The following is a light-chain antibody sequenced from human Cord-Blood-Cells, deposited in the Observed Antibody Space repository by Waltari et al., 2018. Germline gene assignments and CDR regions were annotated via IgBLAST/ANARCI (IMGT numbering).Light chain of an antibody. V-gene: IGLV2-23*02. J-gene: IGLJ3*02. CDR2: EVS. Sequence: QSALTQPASVSGSPGQSITISCTGTSSDGGSYNLLSWYQQHPGKAPKLMIYEVSKRPSGVSNRFSGSKSGNTASLTISGLQAEDEADYYCCSYAGSSTLVFGGGTKLTVL. CDR3: CSYAGSSTLV. CDR1: SSDGGSYNL.